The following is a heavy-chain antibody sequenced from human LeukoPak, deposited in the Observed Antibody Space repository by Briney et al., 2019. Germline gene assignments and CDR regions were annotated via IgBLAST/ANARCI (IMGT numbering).Heavy chain of an antibody. J-gene: IGHJ4*02. D-gene: IGHD1-7*01. CDR3: ARSGADNWSYEFDY. V-gene: IGHV7-4-1*02. CDR2: INTNTAKP. CDR1: GYTFNTYA. Sequence: AASVKVSCKASGYTFNTYAMNWVRQAPGQGLEWMGWINTNTAKPTYVQGFRGRFEFSLDTSVSTAYLQISSLKTDDTAVYYCARSGADNWSYEFDYWGQGTLITVSS.